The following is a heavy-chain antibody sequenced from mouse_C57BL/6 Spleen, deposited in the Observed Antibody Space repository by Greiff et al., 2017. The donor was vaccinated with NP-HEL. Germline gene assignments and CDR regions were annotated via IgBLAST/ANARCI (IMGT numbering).Heavy chain of an antibody. Sequence: VQLQQSGPELVKPGASVKISCKASGYTFTDYYMNWVKQSHGKSLEWIGDINPNNGGTSYNQKFKGKATLTVDKSSSTAYMELRSLTSEDSAVYYCARSDYGSRFDYWGQGTTLTVSS. CDR2: INPNNGGT. D-gene: IGHD1-1*01. V-gene: IGHV1-26*01. J-gene: IGHJ2*01. CDR1: GYTFTDYY. CDR3: ARSDYGSRFDY.